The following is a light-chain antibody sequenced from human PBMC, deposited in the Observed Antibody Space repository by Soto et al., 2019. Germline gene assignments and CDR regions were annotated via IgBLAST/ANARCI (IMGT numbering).Light chain of an antibody. CDR1: QDIAIY. CDR3: QQLRMYPST. Sequence: IQLTQSPSSLSASVGERVTITCRASQDIAIYLAWYQQKPGEAPKLLIYAASTLYGGVPSRFSGSGSGTDFAHTITSLQAEDFATYYCQQLRMYPSTFGGGPKVEIK. J-gene: IGKJ4*01. V-gene: IGKV1-9*01. CDR2: AAS.